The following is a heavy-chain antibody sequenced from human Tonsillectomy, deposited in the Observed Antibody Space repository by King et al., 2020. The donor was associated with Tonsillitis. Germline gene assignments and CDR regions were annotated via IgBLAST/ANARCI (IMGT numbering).Heavy chain of an antibody. Sequence: VQLVESGGILVQPGRSLRLSCAASGFTFDDYGMHWVRQAPGKGLEWVSGISGKSGSKGYADSVKGRFTISRDNAKNSLYLQMNSLRAEDTALYYCAKDNLPYCSGGSCYSGFDYWGQGTLVTVSS. D-gene: IGHD2-15*01. CDR3: AKDNLPYCSGGSCYSGFDY. CDR1: GFTFDDYG. CDR2: ISGKSGSK. V-gene: IGHV3-9*01. J-gene: IGHJ4*02.